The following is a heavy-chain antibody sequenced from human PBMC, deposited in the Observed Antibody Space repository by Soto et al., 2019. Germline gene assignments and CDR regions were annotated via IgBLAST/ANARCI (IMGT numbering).Heavy chain of an antibody. CDR1: GYTFTSYA. V-gene: IGHV1-3*01. CDR3: ARVQLERPDAFDI. D-gene: IGHD1-1*01. Sequence: ASVKVSCKASGYTFTSYAMHWVRQAPGQRLEWMGWINAGNGNTKYSQKFQGRVTITRDTSTSTAYMELRSLRSGDTAVYYCARVQLERPDAFDIWGQGTMVTVSS. J-gene: IGHJ3*02. CDR2: INAGNGNT.